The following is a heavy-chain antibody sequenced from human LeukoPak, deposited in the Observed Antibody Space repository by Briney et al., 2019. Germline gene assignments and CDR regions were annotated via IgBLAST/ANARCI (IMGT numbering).Heavy chain of an antibody. CDR2: ISSSSSYI. J-gene: IGHJ3*02. CDR1: GFTFSSYS. Sequence: PGGSLRLSCAASGFTFSSYSMNWVRQAPGKGLEWVSSISSSSSYIYYADSVKGRFTISRDNAKNSLYLQMNSLRAEDTAVYCCASERARGAFDIWGQGTMVTVSS. CDR3: ASERARGAFDI. D-gene: IGHD3-10*01. V-gene: IGHV3-21*01.